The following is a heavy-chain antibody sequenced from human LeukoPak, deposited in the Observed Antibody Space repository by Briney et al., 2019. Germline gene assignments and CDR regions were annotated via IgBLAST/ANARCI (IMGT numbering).Heavy chain of an antibody. V-gene: IGHV3-74*01. CDR2: LSSDGSSA. D-gene: IGHD5-18*01. CDR1: GFPFSTFW. CDR3: ARGRYSYGSPTAFDY. Sequence: PGGSLRLSCAAPGFPFSTFWMHWVRQAPGKGPVWVSRLSSDGSSARYADTVEGRFTISRDNAKNSLYLQMNSLRAEDTAVYYCARGRYSYGSPTAFDYWGQGTLVTVSS. J-gene: IGHJ4*02.